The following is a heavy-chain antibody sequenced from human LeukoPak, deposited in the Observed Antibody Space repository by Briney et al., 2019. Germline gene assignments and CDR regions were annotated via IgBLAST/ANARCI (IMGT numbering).Heavy chain of an antibody. CDR2: IKEDGSEK. V-gene: IGHV3-7*01. D-gene: IGHD3-3*01. CDR3: ARDRNDFWSGFFDY. CDR1: GFTFSYYC. Sequence: GSLRLSCAASGFTFSYYCMSWVRQAPGKGLEWVANIKEDGSEKYYVDSVKGRFTISRDNAKNSLYLQMNSLRAEDTAVYYCARDRNDFWSGFFDYWGQGILVTVSS. J-gene: IGHJ4*02.